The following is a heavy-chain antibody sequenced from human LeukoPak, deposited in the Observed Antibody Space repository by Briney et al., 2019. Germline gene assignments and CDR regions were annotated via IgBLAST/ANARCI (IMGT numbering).Heavy chain of an antibody. Sequence: SETLSLTCAVYGGSFSGYYWSWIRQPPGKGLEWIGKINHSGSTNYNPSLKSRVTISVDTSKNQFSLKLSSVTAADTAVYYCASLPIAAAGTWTYYFDYWGQGTLVTVSS. CDR2: INHSGST. V-gene: IGHV4-34*01. J-gene: IGHJ4*02. CDR1: GGSFSGYY. D-gene: IGHD6-13*01. CDR3: ASLPIAAAGTWTYYFDY.